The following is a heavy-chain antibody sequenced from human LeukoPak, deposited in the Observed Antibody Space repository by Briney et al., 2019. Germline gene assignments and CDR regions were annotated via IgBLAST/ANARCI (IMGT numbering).Heavy chain of an antibody. Sequence: PSETLSLTCTVSGGSISSSSYYWGWIRQPPGKGLEWIGSIYYSGSTYYNPSLKSRVTISVDTSKNQFSLKLSSVTAADTAVYYCARLKGSSWYYYYYYMDVWGKGTTVTVSS. CDR1: GGSISSSSYY. CDR3: ARLKGSSWYYYYYYMDV. D-gene: IGHD6-13*01. CDR2: IYYSGST. V-gene: IGHV4-39*07. J-gene: IGHJ6*03.